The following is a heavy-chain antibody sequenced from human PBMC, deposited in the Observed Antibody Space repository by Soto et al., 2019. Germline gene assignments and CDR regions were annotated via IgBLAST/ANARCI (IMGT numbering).Heavy chain of an antibody. Sequence: EVQLVESGGGLVQPGGSLRLSCAASGFTFSSYWMHWVRQAPGKGLVWVSRINSDGSSTSYADSVKGRFTISRDNAKNTLYLQMNSLRAEDTAVYYCARDLHVGSGGGTESPTPYAFDIWGQGTMVTVSS. V-gene: IGHV3-74*01. CDR2: INSDGSST. CDR3: ARDLHVGSGGGTESPTPYAFDI. J-gene: IGHJ3*02. D-gene: IGHD2-15*01. CDR1: GFTFSSYW.